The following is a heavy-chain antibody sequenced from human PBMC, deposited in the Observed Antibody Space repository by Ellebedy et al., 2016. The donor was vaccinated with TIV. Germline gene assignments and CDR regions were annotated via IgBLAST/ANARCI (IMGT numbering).Heavy chain of an antibody. J-gene: IGHJ5*01. V-gene: IGHV3-13*01. CDR3: VRANRREYGGNWFDS. D-gene: IGHD2-21*01. CDR1: GFTFNTFD. CDR2: IGSLGDT. Sequence: GESLKISCAASGFTFNTFDMHWVRQGKGKGLEWVACIGSLGDTYYTDSVKGRFTISRDNVENSLFLQMDNMRAEDTATYFCVRANRREYGGNWFDSWGPGTLVTVSS.